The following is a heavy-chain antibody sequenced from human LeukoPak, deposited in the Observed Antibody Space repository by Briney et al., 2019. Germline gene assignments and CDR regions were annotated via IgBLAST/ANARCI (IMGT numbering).Heavy chain of an antibody. CDR1: GGSISSYY. V-gene: IGHV4-59*01. J-gene: IGHJ5*02. D-gene: IGHD2-15*01. CDR2: IYYSGST. Sequence: SETLSLTCTVSGGSISSYYWSWIRQPPAKGLQWIGYIYYSGSTNYNPSLKSRVTISVDTSKNQFSLKLSSVTAADTAVYYCARVHEYCSGGSCFNWFDPWGQGTLVTVSS. CDR3: ARVHEYCSGGSCFNWFDP.